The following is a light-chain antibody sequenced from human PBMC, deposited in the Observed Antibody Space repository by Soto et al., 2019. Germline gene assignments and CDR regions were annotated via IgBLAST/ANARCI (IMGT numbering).Light chain of an antibody. J-gene: IGLJ1*01. CDR2: DVS. CDR3: SSSTTPGNYL. CDR1: ISDVGGYDY. V-gene: IGLV2-14*01. Sequence: QSVLTQPASVSGSPGQSITISCTGTISDVGGYDYVSWYQQHPGKAPKLMIYDVSNRPSGVSNRFSGSKSGHTASLTISGLQAVDEAQYYSSSSTTPGNYLFGPGTRVTV.